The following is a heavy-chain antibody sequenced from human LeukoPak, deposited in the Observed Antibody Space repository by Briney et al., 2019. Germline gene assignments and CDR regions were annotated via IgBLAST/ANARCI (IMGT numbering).Heavy chain of an antibody. J-gene: IGHJ4*02. V-gene: IGHV3-23*01. CDR3: ARYAPPTTIVTRFFDY. Sequence: GGSLRLSCTASGFTFGDYAMSWIRQAPGKGLEWVSVIASGGGDIQYADSVKGRFTISRDNSKNTLYLQLNSPRAEDTAVYYCARYAPPTTIVTRFFDYWGQGTLVTVSS. D-gene: IGHD4-11*01. CDR2: IASGGGDI. CDR1: GFTFGDYA.